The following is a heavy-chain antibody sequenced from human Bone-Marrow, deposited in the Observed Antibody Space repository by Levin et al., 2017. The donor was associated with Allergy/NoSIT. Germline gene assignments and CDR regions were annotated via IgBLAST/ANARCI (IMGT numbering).Heavy chain of an antibody. J-gene: IGHJ6*02. CDR1: GFTFDDYG. V-gene: IGHV3-20*01. CDR3: AREALLDCSSTSCYHQSYSMDV. Sequence: GGSLRLSCAASGFTFDDYGMSWVRQAPGKGLEWVSGINWNGGSTGYADSVKGRFTISRDNAKNSLYLQMNSLRAEDTALYHCAREALLDCSSTSCYHQSYSMDVWGQGTTVTVSS. D-gene: IGHD2-2*01. CDR2: INWNGGST.